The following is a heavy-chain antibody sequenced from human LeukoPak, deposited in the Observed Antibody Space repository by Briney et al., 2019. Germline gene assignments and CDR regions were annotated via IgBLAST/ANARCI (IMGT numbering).Heavy chain of an antibody. CDR2: INPNSGGT. V-gene: IGHV1-2*02. CDR1: GYTFTGYY. J-gene: IGHJ3*02. Sequence: ASLKVSCKASGYTFTGYYMHWVRHAPGQGLEWMGWINPNSGGTDYAQKFQGRVTITRDTSISTPYMELSRLRSDDTAVYYCARRAPAEGDAFDSWGQGTMVTVSS. D-gene: IGHD2-15*01. CDR3: ARRAPAEGDAFDS.